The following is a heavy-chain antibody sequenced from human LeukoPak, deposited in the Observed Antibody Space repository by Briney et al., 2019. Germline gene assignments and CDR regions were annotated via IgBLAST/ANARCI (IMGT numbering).Heavy chain of an antibody. CDR2: ISGRNSPI. CDR3: ARARVGYYALFQH. D-gene: IGHD3-10*01. Sequence: GGSLRLSCAASGFSFSDYYLSWIRQVPGKGLEWVSSISGRNSPIYYADSVKGRFTISRDNAKNSLYLQMDSLRVEDTAFYYCARARVGYYALFQHWGQGSLVIVSS. CDR1: GFSFSDYY. V-gene: IGHV3-11*01. J-gene: IGHJ1*01.